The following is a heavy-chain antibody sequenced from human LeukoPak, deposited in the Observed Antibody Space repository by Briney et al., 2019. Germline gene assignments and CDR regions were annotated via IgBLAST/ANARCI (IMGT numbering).Heavy chain of an antibody. V-gene: IGHV3-7*01. Sequence: GGSLRLSXAASGFTFSSYWMSWVRQAPGEGLEWVANIKQDGSEKYYVDSVKGRFTISRDNAKNSLYLQMNSLRAEDTAVYYCAREMRELSPLGYWGQGTLVTVSS. D-gene: IGHD1-26*01. J-gene: IGHJ4*02. CDR2: IKQDGSEK. CDR3: AREMRELSPLGY. CDR1: GFTFSSYW.